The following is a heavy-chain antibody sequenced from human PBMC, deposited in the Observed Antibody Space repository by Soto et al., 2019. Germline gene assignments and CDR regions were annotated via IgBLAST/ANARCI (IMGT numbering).Heavy chain of an antibody. D-gene: IGHD2-15*01. CDR2: ISYDGSNK. CDR3: AKNEVYCSGGSCYPPVAIDY. CDR1: RFTFSSYG. J-gene: IGHJ4*02. Sequence: GGSLRLSCAASRFTFSSYGMHWVRQAPGKGLEWVAVISYDGSNKYYADSVKGRFTISRDNSKNTLYLQMNSLRAEDTAVYYCAKNEVYCSGGSCYPPVAIDYWGQGTLVTVSS. V-gene: IGHV3-30*18.